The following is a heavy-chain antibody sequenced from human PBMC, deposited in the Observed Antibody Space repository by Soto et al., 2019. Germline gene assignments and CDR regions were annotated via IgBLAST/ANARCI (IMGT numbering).Heavy chain of an antibody. D-gene: IGHD5-12*01. Sequence: QLQLQESVPGLVKPSETLSLTCTVSGGSISSSSYYWGWIRQPPGKGLVWIGSIYYSGSTYYNPSLNSRVTISVDTSRNRFSLKLSSVTAADTAVYYCARQRRDGYNPTDYWGQGTLVTVSS. CDR2: IYYSGST. J-gene: IGHJ4*02. CDR1: GGSISSSSYY. V-gene: IGHV4-39*01. CDR3: ARQRRDGYNPTDY.